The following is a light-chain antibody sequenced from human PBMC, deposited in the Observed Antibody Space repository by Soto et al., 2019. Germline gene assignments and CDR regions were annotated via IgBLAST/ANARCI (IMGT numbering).Light chain of an antibody. CDR3: AAWDDSMNGYV. Sequence: QSALTQPPSASGTPGQRVTISCSGSSSNIGSNTVNWYQQVPGTAPKLVMYSNNQRPSGVPDRFSGSKSGTSASLAISGLQSEDEADFHCAAWDDSMNGYVFGTGTKVTVL. CDR1: SSNIGSNT. CDR2: SNN. J-gene: IGLJ1*01. V-gene: IGLV1-44*01.